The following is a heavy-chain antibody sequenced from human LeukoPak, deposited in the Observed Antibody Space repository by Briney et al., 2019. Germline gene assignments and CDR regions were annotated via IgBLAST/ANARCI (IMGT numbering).Heavy chain of an antibody. D-gene: IGHD1-14*01. V-gene: IGHV1-18*01. J-gene: IGHJ6*02. CDR2: ISGYNGDT. Sequence: GASVKVSCTASGYTFTSCGISWVRQAPGQGLEWMGWISGYNGDTNYAQKFQGRVTMTTNKSTSTAYMELRSLRSDDTAVYYCARNHHDYYHYGMDVWGQGTTVTVSS. CDR3: ARNHHDYYHYGMDV. CDR1: GYTFTSCG.